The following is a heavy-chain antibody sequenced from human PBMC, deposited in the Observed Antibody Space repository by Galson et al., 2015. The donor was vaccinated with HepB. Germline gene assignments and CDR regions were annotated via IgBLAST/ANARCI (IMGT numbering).Heavy chain of an antibody. Sequence: LRLSCAASGFTFSNYAMSWVRQAPGKGLEWVSSISGSGGSTNYADSVKGRITISRDNSKNTLDLQMNSLRAEDTAVYYCAKVPAVGYYGLGNYYGGWFDPWGQGTRSPSPQ. CDR1: GFTFSNYA. CDR3: AKVPAVGYYGLGNYYGGWFDP. CDR2: ISGSGGST. D-gene: IGHD3-10*01. V-gene: IGHV3-23*01. J-gene: IGHJ5*02.